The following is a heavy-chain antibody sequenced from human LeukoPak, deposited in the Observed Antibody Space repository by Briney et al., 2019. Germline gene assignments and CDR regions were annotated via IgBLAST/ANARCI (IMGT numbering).Heavy chain of an antibody. J-gene: IGHJ5*02. V-gene: IGHV1-69*04. CDR1: GYTFTSYY. CDR3: ARDHFDP. Sequence: ASVKVSCKASGYTFTSYYMHWVRQAPGQGLEWMGRIIPILGIANYAQKFQGRVTITADKSTSTAYMELSSLKSEDTAVYYCARDHFDPWGQGTLVTVSS. CDR2: IIPILGIA.